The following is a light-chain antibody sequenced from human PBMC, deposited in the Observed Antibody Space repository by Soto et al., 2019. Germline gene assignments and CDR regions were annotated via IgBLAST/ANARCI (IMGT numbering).Light chain of an antibody. Sequence: QSALTQPASVSGSPGQSITISCTGTISDIGGYNYVSWYQQHPGKAPKLMIYEVTNRPSGVSNRFSGSKSGYTASLTISGLQPGDEADYYCSSYTSSSTLVFGGGTKLTVL. CDR2: EVT. CDR1: ISDIGGYNY. J-gene: IGLJ2*01. CDR3: SSYTSSSTLV. V-gene: IGLV2-14*01.